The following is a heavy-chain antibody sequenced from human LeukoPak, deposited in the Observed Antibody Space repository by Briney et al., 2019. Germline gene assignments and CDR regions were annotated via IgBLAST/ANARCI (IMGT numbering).Heavy chain of an antibody. J-gene: IGHJ4*02. Sequence: ASVKVSCKASGYTFTGYYMHWVRQAPGQGLEWVGRINPNSGGTNYAQKFQGRVTMTRDTSISTAYMELSRLRSDDTAVYYCARAGTTGTTRWNWGQGTLVTVSS. V-gene: IGHV1-2*06. CDR2: INPNSGGT. D-gene: IGHD1-1*01. CDR3: ARAGTTGTTRWN. CDR1: GYTFTGYY.